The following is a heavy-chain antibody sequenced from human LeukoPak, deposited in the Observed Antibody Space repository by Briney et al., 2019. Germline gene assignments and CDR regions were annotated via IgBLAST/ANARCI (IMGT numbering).Heavy chain of an antibody. D-gene: IGHD3-3*01. V-gene: IGHV3-23*01. CDR2: IDNDGGKT. J-gene: IGHJ4*02. CDR3: AKSGARWSHFDY. Sequence: GGSLRLSCAASGFTFGGFWMNWVRQAPGKGLEWVADIDNDGGKTYYTDSVKGRFTISRDNSKNTLYLQMNSLRAEDTALYYCAKSGARWSHFDYWGQGTLVTVSS. CDR1: GFTFGGFW.